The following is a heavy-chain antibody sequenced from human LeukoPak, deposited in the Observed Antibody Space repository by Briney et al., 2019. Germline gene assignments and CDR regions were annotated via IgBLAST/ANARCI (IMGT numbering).Heavy chain of an antibody. CDR3: ARERYDILTGYIGGFDY. V-gene: IGHV3-7*01. D-gene: IGHD3-9*01. Sequence: GGSLRLSCAASGFTFSSYWMSWVRQAPGKGLEWVANLKQDGSEKYYVDSVKGRFTISRDNAKNSLYLQMNSLRAEDTAVYYCARERYDILTGYIGGFDYWGQGTLVTVSS. CDR2: LKQDGSEK. CDR1: GFTFSSYW. J-gene: IGHJ4*02.